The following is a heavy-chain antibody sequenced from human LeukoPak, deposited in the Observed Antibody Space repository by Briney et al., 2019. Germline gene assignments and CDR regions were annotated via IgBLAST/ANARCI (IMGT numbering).Heavy chain of an antibody. CDR1: GXTFSSYS. CDR2: ISGSTSYI. J-gene: IGHJ4*02. CDR3: ARDHYSGSHFDY. Sequence: GSLRLSFAASGXTFSSYSMNWVRQAPGKGLEWVSSISGSTSYIFYADSVKGRFTISRDNAQNSLYLQMDSLRAEDTAVYYCARDHYSGSHFDYWGQGTLVTVSS. D-gene: IGHD1-26*01. V-gene: IGHV3-21*01.